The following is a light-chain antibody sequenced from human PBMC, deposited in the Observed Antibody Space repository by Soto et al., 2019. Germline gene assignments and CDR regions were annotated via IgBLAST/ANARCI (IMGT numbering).Light chain of an antibody. J-gene: IGKJ1*01. CDR3: HHYGSSPPWT. Sequence: EIVLTQSPATLSLSPGEGATLSCGASQSVSSTYLAWYQQKPGQAPRLLIYGASTRATGIPDRFSGSGSGTDFTLTISRLEPEDFAVYYCHHYGSSPPWTFGPGTKVEIK. CDR2: GAS. V-gene: IGKV3-20*01. CDR1: QSVSSTY.